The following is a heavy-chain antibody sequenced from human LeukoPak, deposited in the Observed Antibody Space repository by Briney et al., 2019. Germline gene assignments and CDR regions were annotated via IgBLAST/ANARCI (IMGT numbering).Heavy chain of an antibody. Sequence: PGGSLRLSCAASGFTFSSYEMNWVRQAPGKGREGVSYISSSGSTIYYADSVKGRFTISRDNAKNSLDMKMNRQRAEDTAVYYCARETYYYDSSGYYGVDYWGQGTLVTVSS. J-gene: IGHJ4*02. CDR2: ISSSGSTI. V-gene: IGHV3-48*03. CDR3: ARETYYYDSSGYYGVDY. D-gene: IGHD3-22*01. CDR1: GFTFSSYE.